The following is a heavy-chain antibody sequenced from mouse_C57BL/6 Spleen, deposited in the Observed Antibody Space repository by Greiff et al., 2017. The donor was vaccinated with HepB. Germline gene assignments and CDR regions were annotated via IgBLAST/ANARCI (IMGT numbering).Heavy chain of an antibody. J-gene: IGHJ2*01. CDR3: ARGTMVTTGGYYFDY. Sequence: QVQLQQSGAELVRPGTSVKMSCKASGYTFTNYWIGWAKQRPGHGLEWIGDIYPGGGYTNYNEKFKGKATLTADKSSSTAYMQFSSLTSEDSAIYYCARGTMVTTGGYYFDYWGQGTTLTVSS. V-gene: IGHV1-63*01. CDR1: GYTFTNYW. D-gene: IGHD2-2*01. CDR2: IYPGGGYT.